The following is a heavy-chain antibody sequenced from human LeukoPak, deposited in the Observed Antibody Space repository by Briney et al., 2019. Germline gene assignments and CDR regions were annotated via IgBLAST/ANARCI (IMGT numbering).Heavy chain of an antibody. V-gene: IGHV1-69*01. CDR1: GGTFSSYA. CDR3: ARAGEEYQLQAANWFDP. J-gene: IGHJ5*02. CDR2: IIPIFGTA. D-gene: IGHD2-2*01. Sequence: SVKVSCKASGGTFSSYATSWVRQAPGQGLEWMGGIIPIFGTANYAQKVQGRVTITADESTSTAYMELSSLRSEDTAVYYCARAGEEYQLQAANWFDPWGQGTLVTVSS.